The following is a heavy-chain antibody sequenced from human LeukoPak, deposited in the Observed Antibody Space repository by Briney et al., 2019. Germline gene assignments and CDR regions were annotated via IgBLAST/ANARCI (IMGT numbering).Heavy chain of an antibody. CDR1: GFTFSDYY. D-gene: IGHD2-2*01. J-gene: IGHJ4*02. CDR2: ISSSSSYT. V-gene: IGHV3-11*06. Sequence: GGSLRLSCAASGFTFSDYYMSWIRQAPGKGLEWVSHISSSSSYTNYADSVKGRFTISRDNVKNSLYLQMNSLRAEDTAVYYCAREFSRDIVVVPAAFPDYWGQGTLVTVSS. CDR3: AREFSRDIVVVPAAFPDY.